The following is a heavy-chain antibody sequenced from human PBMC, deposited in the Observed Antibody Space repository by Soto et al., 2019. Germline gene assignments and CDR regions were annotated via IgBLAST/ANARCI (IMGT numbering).Heavy chain of an antibody. Sequence: SETLSLTCAVYGGSFSGYYWSWIRQPPGKGLEWIGEINHSGSTNYNPSLKSRVTISVDTSKNQFSLKLSSVTAADTAVYYCARGRLGAAAGISHYYYGMDVWGQGTTVTVSS. CDR1: GGSFSGYY. V-gene: IGHV4-34*01. CDR2: INHSGST. D-gene: IGHD6-13*01. J-gene: IGHJ6*02. CDR3: ARGRLGAAAGISHYYYGMDV.